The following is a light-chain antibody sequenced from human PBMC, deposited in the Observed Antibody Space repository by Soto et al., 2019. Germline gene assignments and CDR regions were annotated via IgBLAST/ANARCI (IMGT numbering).Light chain of an antibody. Sequence: QSVLIQPASVSGSPGQSITISCTGTSRDVGGSNYVSWYQHHPHRAPKLLIYEVSYRPSGVSSRFPGSKSGNTASLTISGLQAEDEADYYCSSYTSSNTLEVFGVGTKVTVL. V-gene: IGLV2-14*01. J-gene: IGLJ1*01. CDR1: SRDVGGSNY. CDR3: SSYTSSNTLEV. CDR2: EVS.